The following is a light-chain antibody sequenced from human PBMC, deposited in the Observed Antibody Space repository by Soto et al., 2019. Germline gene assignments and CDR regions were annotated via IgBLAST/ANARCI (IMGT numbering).Light chain of an antibody. V-gene: IGKV1-5*01. Sequence: DIQMTQSPSTLSASVGDRVTITCRASQSISSWLAWYQQKPGKAPKLLIFDASSLESGTPSRFSGRRSGTQFTLTVNGLQPDDFETYYCQQYDNYKPLTFGGGTKVDI. J-gene: IGKJ4*01. CDR3: QQYDNYKPLT. CDR1: QSISSW. CDR2: DAS.